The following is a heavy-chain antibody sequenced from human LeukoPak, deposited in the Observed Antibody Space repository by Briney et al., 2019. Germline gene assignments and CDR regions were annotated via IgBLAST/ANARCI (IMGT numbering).Heavy chain of an antibody. J-gene: IGHJ6*02. Sequence: ASVKVSCKASGYTFTSYGISWVRQAPGQGLEWMGWINPNSGGTNYAQKFQGWVTMTRDTSISTAYMELSRLRSDDTAVYYCAREQVSSSWLYYYYYGMDVWGQGTTVTVSS. CDR3: AREQVSSSWLYYYYYGMDV. D-gene: IGHD6-13*01. CDR1: GYTFTSYG. CDR2: INPNSGGT. V-gene: IGHV1-2*04.